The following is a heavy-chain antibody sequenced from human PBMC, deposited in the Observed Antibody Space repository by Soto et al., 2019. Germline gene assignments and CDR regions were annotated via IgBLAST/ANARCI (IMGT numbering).Heavy chain of an antibody. CDR3: ARHWIYSSNWSNWFDP. CDR2: IYCSGST. CDR1: GGSVSSGSYY. J-gene: IGHJ5*02. V-gene: IGHV4-61*01. Sequence: SETLSLTCTVSGGSVSSGSYYWSWIRQPPGKGLEWIGYIYCSGSTNYNPSLKSRVTISVDTSKNQFSLKLSSVTAADTAVYYCARHWIYSSNWSNWFDPWGQGTLVTVSS. D-gene: IGHD6-13*01.